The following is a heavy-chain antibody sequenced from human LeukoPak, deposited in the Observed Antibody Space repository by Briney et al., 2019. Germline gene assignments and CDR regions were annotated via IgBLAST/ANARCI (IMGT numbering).Heavy chain of an antibody. CDR2: IWYDGSNK. CDR1: GFTFSSYG. Sequence: GGSLRLSCAASGFTFSSYGMHWVRQAPGKGLEWVAVIWYDGSNKYYADSVKGRFTISRDNSKNTLYLQMNSLRAEDTAVYYCARDSEMATTFLDYWGQGTLVTVSS. V-gene: IGHV3-33*01. D-gene: IGHD5-24*01. CDR3: ARDSEMATTFLDY. J-gene: IGHJ4*02.